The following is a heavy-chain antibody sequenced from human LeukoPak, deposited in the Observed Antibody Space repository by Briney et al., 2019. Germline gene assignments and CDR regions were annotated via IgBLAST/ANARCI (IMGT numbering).Heavy chain of an antibody. D-gene: IGHD2-2*02. CDR1: GGSISSYY. Sequence: KPSETLSLTCTVSGGSISSYYWSWLRQPPGKGLEWIGYIYYSGSTNYNPSLKSRVTISVDTSKNQFSLKLSSVTAADTAVYYCAAQVVPAAIQSWFDPWGQGTLVTVSS. CDR2: IYYSGST. CDR3: AAQVVPAAIQSWFDP. J-gene: IGHJ5*02. V-gene: IGHV4-59*01.